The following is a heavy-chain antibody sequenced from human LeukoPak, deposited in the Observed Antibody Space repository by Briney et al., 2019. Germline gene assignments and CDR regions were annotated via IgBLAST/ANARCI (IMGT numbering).Heavy chain of an antibody. Sequence: GASVKVSCKASGYIFTDYYIHWVRQARGQGLEWMGWINPSSGGTYFAQRFEARVTLTRDTSINTAYMEMRGLTSDDTAIYYCAKSQHSFGSGSTRPLFDHWGQGTLVTVSS. V-gene: IGHV1-2*02. CDR2: INPSSGGT. CDR3: AKSQHSFGSGSTRPLFDH. D-gene: IGHD3-10*01. CDR1: GYIFTDYY. J-gene: IGHJ4*02.